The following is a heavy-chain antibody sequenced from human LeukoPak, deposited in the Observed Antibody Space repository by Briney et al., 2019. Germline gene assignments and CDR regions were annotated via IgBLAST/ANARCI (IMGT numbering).Heavy chain of an antibody. CDR3: ARLRTYYYDSSGYPSASLDY. CDR1: GASITRSTYY. V-gene: IGHV4-4*07. D-gene: IGHD3-22*01. CDR2: IYTSGST. Sequence: PSETLSLTCTVSGASITRSTYYWSWIRQPAGKGLEWIGRIYTSGSTNYNPSLKSRVTMSVDTSKNQFSLKLSSVTAADTAVYYCARLRTYYYDSSGYPSASLDYWGQGTLVTVSS. J-gene: IGHJ4*02.